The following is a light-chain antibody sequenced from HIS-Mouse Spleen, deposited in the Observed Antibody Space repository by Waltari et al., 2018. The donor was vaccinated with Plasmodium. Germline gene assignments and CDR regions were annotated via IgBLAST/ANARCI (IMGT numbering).Light chain of an antibody. J-gene: IGLJ1*01. V-gene: IGLV1-44*01. Sequence: QSVLTQPPSASGTPGQRVPITCSGSSSKIGSNTVTWYQQPPGTAPKLLSYSNNQRPSGVPDRCSGSESGTSASLSISGLQSEDEADYYCAAWDDSLNGYVFGTGTKVTVL. CDR3: AAWDDSLNGYV. CDR2: SNN. CDR1: SSKIGSNT.